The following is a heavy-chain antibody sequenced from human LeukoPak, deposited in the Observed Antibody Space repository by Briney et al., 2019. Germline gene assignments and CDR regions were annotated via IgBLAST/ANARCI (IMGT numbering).Heavy chain of an antibody. D-gene: IGHD2-2*02. J-gene: IGHJ4*02. CDR3: ARDGGYCSSTSCYTGLDY. Sequence: ASVKVSCKASGYTFTGYYMHWVRQAPGQGLEWMGWINPNSGGTNYAQKFQGRVTMTRDTSISTAYMELSGLRSDDTAVYYCARDGGYCSSTSCYTGLDYWGQGTLVTVSS. CDR2: INPNSGGT. CDR1: GYTFTGYY. V-gene: IGHV1-2*02.